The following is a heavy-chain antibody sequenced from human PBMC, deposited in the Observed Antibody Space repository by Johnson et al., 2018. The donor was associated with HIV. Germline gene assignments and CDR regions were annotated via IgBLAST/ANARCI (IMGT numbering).Heavy chain of an antibody. V-gene: IGHV3-9*01. D-gene: IGHD6-19*01. Sequence: VQLVESGGGLVQPGRSLRLSCAASGFTFDDYAMHWVRQAPGKGLEWVSGISWNSGSIGYADSVKGRFTISRDNSKNTLYLQMNSLRAEDTAVYYCARDNYSSGWYWAFGDAFDIWGQGTMVTVSS. CDR2: ISWNSGSI. J-gene: IGHJ3*02. CDR1: GFTFDDYA. CDR3: ARDNYSSGWYWAFGDAFDI.